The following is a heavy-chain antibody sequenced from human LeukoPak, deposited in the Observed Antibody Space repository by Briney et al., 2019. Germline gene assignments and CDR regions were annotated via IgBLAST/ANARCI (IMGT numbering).Heavy chain of an antibody. J-gene: IGHJ4*02. CDR3: ASVSSYYYDCSGYHDN. CDR1: GGSISSYY. V-gene: IGHV4-59*01. CDR2: IYYSGST. D-gene: IGHD3-22*01. Sequence: SETLSLTCTVSGGSISSYYWSWIRQPPGKGLEWIGYIYYSGSTNYNPSLKSRVTISVDTSKNQFSLKLSSVTAADTAVSYCASVSSYYYDCSGYHDNSGQGTLVTVSS.